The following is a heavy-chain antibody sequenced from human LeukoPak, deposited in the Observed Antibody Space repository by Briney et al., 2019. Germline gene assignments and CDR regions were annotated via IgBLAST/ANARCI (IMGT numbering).Heavy chain of an antibody. CDR1: GYTFTGYY. Sequence: ASVKVSCKASGYTFTGYYMHWVRQAPGQGLEWMGWINPNSGGTNYAQKFQGRVTMTMDTSISTAYMELTNLTFDDTAVYYCAREYGSGNYYIYLDYWGQGTLVTVSS. D-gene: IGHD3-10*01. CDR3: AREYGSGNYYIYLDY. CDR2: INPNSGGT. J-gene: IGHJ4*02. V-gene: IGHV1-2*02.